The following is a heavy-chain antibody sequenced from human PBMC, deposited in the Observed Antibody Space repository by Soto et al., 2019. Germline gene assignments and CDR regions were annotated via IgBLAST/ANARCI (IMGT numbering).Heavy chain of an antibody. V-gene: IGHV1-18*01. Sequence: ASVKVSCKASGSTFPSYGISWVRQAPGRGLEWMGWISAYNGNTNYAQKLQGRVTMTTDTPTSTAYMELRSLRSDDTAVYYCARKGSGYNCDWCDPWGQGTLDTGSS. J-gene: IGHJ5*02. CDR1: GSTFPSYG. D-gene: IGHD5-12*01. CDR2: ISAYNGNT. CDR3: ARKGSGYNCDWCDP.